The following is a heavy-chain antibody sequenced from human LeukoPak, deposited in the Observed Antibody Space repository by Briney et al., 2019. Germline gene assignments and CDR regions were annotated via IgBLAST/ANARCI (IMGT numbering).Heavy chain of an antibody. CDR3: AKAAYYFENSGPGPLYFQH. Sequence: GASLRLSCAASGFTFSGYAMSWVRQAPGKGLEWVSGISGSGTSTYYADSVKGRFTISRDNSKNTLNLQMNSLRAEDTAVYYCAKAAYYFENSGPGPLYFQHWGQGTLVTVSS. J-gene: IGHJ1*01. CDR1: GFTFSGYA. CDR2: ISGSGTST. V-gene: IGHV3-23*01. D-gene: IGHD2/OR15-2a*01.